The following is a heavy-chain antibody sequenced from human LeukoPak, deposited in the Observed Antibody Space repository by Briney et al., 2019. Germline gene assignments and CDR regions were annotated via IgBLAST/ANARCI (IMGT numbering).Heavy chain of an antibody. CDR3: ASTYCSGGSCNQV. Sequence: SQTLSLTCTVSGGSMSSGSYYWSWIRQPAGKGLEWIGRIYTSGSTNYNPSLKSRVTISVDTSKNQFSLKLSSVTAADTAVYYCASTYCSGGSCNQVWGQGTLVTVSS. CDR2: IYTSGST. D-gene: IGHD2-15*01. CDR1: GGSMSSGSYY. J-gene: IGHJ4*02. V-gene: IGHV4-61*02.